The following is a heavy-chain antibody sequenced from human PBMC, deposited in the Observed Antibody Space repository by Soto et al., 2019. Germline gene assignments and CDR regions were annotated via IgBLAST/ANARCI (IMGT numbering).Heavy chain of an antibody. V-gene: IGHV1-46*03. CDR2: INPSGGST. Sequence: QVQLVQSGAEVKKPGASVKVSCKASGYTFTSYYMHWVRQAPGQGLEWMGIINPSGGSTSSAQKFQGRVTMTRDPSTSTAYMELSSPRSEDTAVYYCARDVESGYDSTWGGAFAIWSRGTMVTVAS. CDR3: ARDVESGYDSTWGGAFAI. D-gene: IGHD5-12*01. CDR1: GYTFTSYY. J-gene: IGHJ3*02.